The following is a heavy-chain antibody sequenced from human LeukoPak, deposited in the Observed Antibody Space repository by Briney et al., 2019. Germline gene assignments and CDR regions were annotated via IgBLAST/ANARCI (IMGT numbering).Heavy chain of an antibody. Sequence: SETLSLTCAVYGGSFSGYYWSWIRQPPGKGLEWIGEINHSGSTNYNPSLKSRVTISVDTSKNHFSLNLSSVIAADAALYYCARDAGYSSGWVDYWGQGTLVTVSS. J-gene: IGHJ4*02. CDR1: GGSFSGYY. V-gene: IGHV4-34*01. CDR2: INHSGST. D-gene: IGHD6-19*01. CDR3: ARDAGYSSGWVDY.